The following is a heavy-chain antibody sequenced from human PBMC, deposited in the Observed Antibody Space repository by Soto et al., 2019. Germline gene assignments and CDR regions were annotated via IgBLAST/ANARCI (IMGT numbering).Heavy chain of an antibody. J-gene: IGHJ6*02. CDR3: ARDMQDSSGYYYGTPLNYGMDV. D-gene: IGHD3-22*01. CDR2: INPSGGST. CDR1: GYTFTSYY. V-gene: IGHV1-46*01. Sequence: ASVKVSCKASGYTFTSYYMHWVRQAPGQGLEWMGIINPSGGSTSYAQKFQGRVTMTRDTSTSTVYMELSSLRSEDTAVYYCARDMQDSSGYYYGTPLNYGMDVWGQGTPVTVSS.